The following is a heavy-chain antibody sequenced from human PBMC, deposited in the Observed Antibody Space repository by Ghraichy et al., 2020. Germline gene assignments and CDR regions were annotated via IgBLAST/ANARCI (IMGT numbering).Heavy chain of an antibody. V-gene: IGHV3-23*01. CDR1: GFTFGNYA. CDR2: ISGSGSNT. J-gene: IGHJ4*02. Sequence: GGSLRLSCAASGFTFGNYAMGWVRQAPGKGLEWVSAISGSGSNTYYADSVKGRFTFSRDNSKNTLYLQMNSLRAEDTAEYYCVKGSAGGYNYDSSGYIYFDYWGQGTLVTVSS. CDR3: VKGSAGGYNYDSSGYIYFDY. D-gene: IGHD3-22*01.